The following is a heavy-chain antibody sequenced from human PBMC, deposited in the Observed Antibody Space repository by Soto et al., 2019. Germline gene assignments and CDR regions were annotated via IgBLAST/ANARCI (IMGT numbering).Heavy chain of an antibody. CDR2: IYYSGST. V-gene: IGHV4-31*03. J-gene: IGHJ5*02. D-gene: IGHD3-3*01. CDR3: ARDLRFLKWVYPGLVWYNWFDP. CDR1: GGSISSGGYY. Sequence: SETLSLTCTVSGGSISSGGYYWSWIRRHPGKGLEWIGYIYYSGSTYYNPSLKSRVTISVDTSKNQFSLKLSSVTAADTAVYYCARDLRFLKWVYPGLVWYNWFDPWGQGTLVTVSS.